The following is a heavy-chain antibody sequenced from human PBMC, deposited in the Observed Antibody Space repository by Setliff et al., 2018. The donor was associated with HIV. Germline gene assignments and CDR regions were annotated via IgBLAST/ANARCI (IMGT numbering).Heavy chain of an antibody. D-gene: IGHD2-15*01. CDR1: GGSGGYFSSSGHY. CDR2: IYYDGKT. V-gene: IGHV4-39*01. Sequence: SETLSLTCAVSGGSGGYFSSSGHYWVWIRQPPGKGLEWIGSIYYDGKTYYSPSLKSRVAISADTSKNQFSLMLYSVTAADTAVYYCVRHHDSDFSGDPDWFDPWGQGILVTVSS. CDR3: VRHHDSDFSGDPDWFDP. J-gene: IGHJ5*02.